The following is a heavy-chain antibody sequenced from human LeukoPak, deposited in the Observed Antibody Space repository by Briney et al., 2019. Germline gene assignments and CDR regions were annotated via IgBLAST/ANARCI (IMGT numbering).Heavy chain of an antibody. Sequence: PGGSLRLSCAASGFTFSSYAMSWVRQAPGKGLEWVSAISGSGGSTYYADSVKGRFTISRDNSKNTLYLQMNSLRAEDTAVYYCAKSGSDIAVAGIDFQHWGQGTLVTVSS. CDR3: AKSGSDIAVAGIDFQH. CDR2: ISGSGGST. J-gene: IGHJ1*01. CDR1: GFTFSSYA. D-gene: IGHD6-19*01. V-gene: IGHV3-23*01.